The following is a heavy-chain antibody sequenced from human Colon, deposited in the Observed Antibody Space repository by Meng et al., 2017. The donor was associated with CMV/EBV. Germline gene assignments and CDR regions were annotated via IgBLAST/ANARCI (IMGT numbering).Heavy chain of an antibody. CDR3: ARVNGDYYYGMDV. Sequence: GSLRLSCSVSGESMTSHYWTWIRQPPGKGLEWIGYIYYSGSTRYNPSLESRVTISIDRSKNHFSLEVRSVTAADTAVYYCARVNGDYYYGMDVWGQGTPVTVSS. V-gene: IGHV4-59*11. J-gene: IGHJ6*02. CDR2: IYYSGST. CDR1: GESMTSHY. D-gene: IGHD1-1*01.